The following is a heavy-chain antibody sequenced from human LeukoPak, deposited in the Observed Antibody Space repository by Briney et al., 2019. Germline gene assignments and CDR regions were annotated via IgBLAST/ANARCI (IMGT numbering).Heavy chain of an antibody. CDR2: TYDRGSS. D-gene: IGHD2-2*01. CDR3: ARGWASSWYYFDF. CDR1: GGSMRNYY. Sequence: SETLSLTCAVSGGSMRNYYWRWIRQPPGKGREWVGYTYDRGSSSYNPSLRRRVSISIDTSKNQFSLNLSSVTAADTAVYYCARGWASSWYYFDFWGQGTLVTVSS. J-gene: IGHJ4*02. V-gene: IGHV4-59*01.